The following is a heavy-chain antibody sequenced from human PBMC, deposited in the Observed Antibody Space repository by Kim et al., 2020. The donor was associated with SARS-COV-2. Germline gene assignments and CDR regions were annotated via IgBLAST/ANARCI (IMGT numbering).Heavy chain of an antibody. CDR1: GFTLSNYW. CDR2: INSDGSSI. D-gene: IGHD1-26*01. J-gene: IGHJ4*02. Sequence: GGSLRLSCAVSGFTLSNYWMHWVRQVPGKGLVWVSRINSDGSSINYADSVKGRFTISRDNAKNTLYLQINSLRTEDTAVYYCVRTSQGATMAFDSWGQGTLVTVSS. V-gene: IGHV3-74*01. CDR3: VRTSQGATMAFDS.